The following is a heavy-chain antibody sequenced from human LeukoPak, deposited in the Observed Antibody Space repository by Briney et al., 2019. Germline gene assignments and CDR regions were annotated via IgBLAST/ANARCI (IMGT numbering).Heavy chain of an antibody. CDR3: VRRNY. J-gene: IGHJ4*02. CDR2: ISSDGSST. V-gene: IGHV3-74*01. Sequence: PGGSLRLSCAASGFIFSSYWMHWVRQAPGKGLVWVSRISSDGSSTSYADSVKGRFTISRDNAQNTLDLQMNSLRAEDTAVYYCVRRNYWGQGTLVTVSS. CDR1: GFIFSSYW.